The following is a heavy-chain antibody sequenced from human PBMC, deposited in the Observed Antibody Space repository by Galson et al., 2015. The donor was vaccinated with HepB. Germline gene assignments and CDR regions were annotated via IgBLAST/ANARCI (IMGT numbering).Heavy chain of an antibody. CDR1: GFTFSSYG. Sequence: SLRLSCAASGFTFSSYGMHWVRQAPGKGLEWVAVISYDGSNKYYADSVKGRFTISRDNSKNTLYLQMNSLRAEDTAVYDCAKSGLFGVIVVVYGMDVWGQGTTVTVSS. J-gene: IGHJ6*02. CDR2: ISYDGSNK. CDR3: AKSGLFGVIVVVYGMDV. V-gene: IGHV3-30*18. D-gene: IGHD2-2*01.